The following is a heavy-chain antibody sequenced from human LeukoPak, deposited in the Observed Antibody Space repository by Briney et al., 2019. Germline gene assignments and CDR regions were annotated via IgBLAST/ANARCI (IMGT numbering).Heavy chain of an antibody. CDR3: ARKGDYHDC. Sequence: PGGSLRLSCTASGFTFSSLSMNWVRQAPEKGLEWVSYISGTSSNIYYADSVKGRFTISRDNAKNSLYLQMNSLRDEDTAVYYCARKGDYHDCWGQGTLVTVSS. J-gene: IGHJ4*02. CDR2: ISGTSSNI. CDR1: GFTFSSLS. V-gene: IGHV3-48*02.